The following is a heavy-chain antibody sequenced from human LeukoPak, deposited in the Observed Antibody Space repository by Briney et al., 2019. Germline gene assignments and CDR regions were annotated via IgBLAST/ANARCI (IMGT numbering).Heavy chain of an antibody. D-gene: IGHD3-9*01. CDR2: IYYSGST. Sequence: SETLSLTCTVSGGSISSNYWSWIRQPPGEGLEWIGYIYYSGSTNYNPSLMSRVTNYNPSLKSRVTISVDTSKNQFSLKLRSVTAADTAVYYCARTLLTGQAQSYHYHAVDVWGKGTTVTVSS. CDR1: GGSISSNY. J-gene: IGHJ6*04. V-gene: IGHV4-59*01. CDR3: ARTLLTGQAQSYHYHAVDV.